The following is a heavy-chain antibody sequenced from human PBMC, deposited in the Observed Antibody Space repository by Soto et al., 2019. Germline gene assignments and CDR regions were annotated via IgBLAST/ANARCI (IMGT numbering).Heavy chain of an antibody. CDR2: ISHTGTT. J-gene: IGHJ6*02. D-gene: IGHD4-17*01. V-gene: IGHV4-38-2*02. CDR1: GFPISSPYS. CDR3: ARVTMVIRDSDHFGVDV. Sequence: LSLTCLVSGFPISSPYSWGWIRQPPGKGLEWIGSISHTGTTSYSPSLTSRVSISVDTSKNQVSLKLTSVTAADTAVYFYARVTMVIRDSDHFGVDVWGHGTTVTVSS.